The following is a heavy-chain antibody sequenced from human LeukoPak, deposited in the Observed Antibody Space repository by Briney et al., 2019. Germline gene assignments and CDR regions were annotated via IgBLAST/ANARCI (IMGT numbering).Heavy chain of an antibody. V-gene: IGHV3-30*03. D-gene: IGHD6-19*01. Sequence: QTGGSLRLSCAASGFTFSSYGVHWVRQAPGKGLEWVAVMSYDGSNKYYADSVKGRFTISRDNSKNTLYLQMNSLRAEDTAVYYCARRLAVAFYYYYMDVWGKGTTVTVSS. CDR2: MSYDGSNK. CDR3: ARRLAVAFYYYYMDV. CDR1: GFTFSSYG. J-gene: IGHJ6*03.